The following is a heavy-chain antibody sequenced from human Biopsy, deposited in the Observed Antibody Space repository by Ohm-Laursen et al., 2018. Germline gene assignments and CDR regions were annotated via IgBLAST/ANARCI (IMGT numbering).Heavy chain of an antibody. CDR2: IIPIVGTP. J-gene: IGHJ1*01. CDR3: ATKSEGYFQH. CDR1: GGTFSIYY. V-gene: IGHV1-69*06. Sequence: GSSVKVSCKASGGTFSIYYITWVRQAPGQGLEWMGGIIPIVGTPNYAQKFPGRVTITADTSTSTAYMELSSLTSADTAVYYCATKSEGYFQHWGQGTQVSVSS. D-gene: IGHD1-14*01.